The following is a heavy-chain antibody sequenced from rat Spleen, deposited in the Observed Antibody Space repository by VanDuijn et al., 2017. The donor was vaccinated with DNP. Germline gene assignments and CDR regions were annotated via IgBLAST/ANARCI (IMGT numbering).Heavy chain of an antibody. Sequence: EVQLVESGGGLVQPGRSLKLSCVASGFTFNNYWMTWIRQVPGKGLEWVASITSSGGSTYYPDSVKGRFTISRDNAENTLYLQMYSLRSEDMATYYCVRWDYGIYGFDYWGQGVMVTVSS. CDR2: ITSSGGST. CDR1: GFTFNNYW. J-gene: IGHJ2*01. D-gene: IGHD1-11*01. V-gene: IGHV5-31*01. CDR3: VRWDYGIYGFDY.